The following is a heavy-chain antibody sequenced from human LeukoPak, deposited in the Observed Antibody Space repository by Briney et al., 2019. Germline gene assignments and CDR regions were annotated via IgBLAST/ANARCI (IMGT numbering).Heavy chain of an antibody. D-gene: IGHD5-12*01. CDR2: IIPIFGTA. V-gene: IGHV1-69*01. Sequence: GASVKVSCKASGGTFSSYAISWVRQAPGQGLEWMGGIIPIFGTANYAQKFQGRVTITADESTSTAYMELSSLRSEDTGVYYCARDTSGYGGYFDYWGQGTLVTVSS. CDR1: GGTFSSYA. CDR3: ARDTSGYGGYFDY. J-gene: IGHJ4*02.